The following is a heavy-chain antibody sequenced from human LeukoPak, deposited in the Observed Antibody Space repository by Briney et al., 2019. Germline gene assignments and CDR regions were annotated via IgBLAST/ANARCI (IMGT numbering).Heavy chain of an antibody. CDR1: GFIFSSYW. V-gene: IGHV3-7*01. D-gene: IGHD3-10*01. Sequence: GGSLRLSCAASGFIFSSYWMSWVRQVPGKGLEWVANINQDGSEKYYVDSVEGRFTISRDNAKTSLYLQMNSLRAEDTAVHYCARYYYGSGTPFYWGQGTLVTVSS. J-gene: IGHJ4*02. CDR3: ARYYYGSGTPFY. CDR2: INQDGSEK.